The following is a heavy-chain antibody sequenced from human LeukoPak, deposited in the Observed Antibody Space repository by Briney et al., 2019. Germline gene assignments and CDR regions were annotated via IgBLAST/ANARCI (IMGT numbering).Heavy chain of an antibody. J-gene: IGHJ3*02. D-gene: IGHD1-26*01. CDR2: ISSSGSTK. V-gene: IGHV3-48*03. Sequence: GGSLRLSCAASGFTFSSYEMNWVRQAPGKGLEWVSYISSSGSTKYYADSVKGRFTISRDNSKNTLYLQMNSLRAEDTAVYYCAKRSVGATPGDDAFDIWGQGTMVTVSS. CDR3: AKRSVGATPGDDAFDI. CDR1: GFTFSSYE.